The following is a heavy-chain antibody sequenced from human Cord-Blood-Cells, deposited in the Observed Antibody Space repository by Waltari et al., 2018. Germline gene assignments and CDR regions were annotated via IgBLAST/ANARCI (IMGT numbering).Heavy chain of an antibody. D-gene: IGHD5-12*01. CDR2: ISYDGSNK. CDR3: ARVYSGYASYWYFDL. J-gene: IGHJ2*01. Sequence: QVQLVESGGGVVQPGRSLRLSCAASGFTFSSYAMHWVRQAPGKGLEGVAVISYDGSNKYYADSVKGRFTISRDNSKNTLYLQMNSLRAEDTAVYYCARVYSGYASYWYFDLWGRGTLVTVSS. CDR1: GFTFSSYA. V-gene: IGHV3-30-3*01.